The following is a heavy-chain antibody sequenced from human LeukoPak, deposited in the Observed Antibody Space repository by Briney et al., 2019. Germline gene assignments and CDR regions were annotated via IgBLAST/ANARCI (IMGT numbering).Heavy chain of an antibody. CDR1: GGSISSYY. Sequence: PSETLSLTCTVSGGSISSYYWSWIRQPAGKGLEWIGRIYTSVSTNYNPSLKSRVPMSVDTSKNQFSLKLGSVTAADTAVYYCARGVEGYTIFGVVTNWFDPWGQGTLVTVSS. D-gene: IGHD3-3*01. CDR3: ARGVEGYTIFGVVTNWFDP. V-gene: IGHV4-4*07. J-gene: IGHJ5*02. CDR2: IYTSVST.